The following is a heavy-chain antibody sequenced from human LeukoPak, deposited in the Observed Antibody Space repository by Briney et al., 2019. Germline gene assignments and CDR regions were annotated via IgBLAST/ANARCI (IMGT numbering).Heavy chain of an antibody. D-gene: IGHD3-10*02. V-gene: IGHV3-48*03. Sequence: AGGSLRLSCAASGFTFSSYEMNWVRQAPGKGLEWVSYISSSGSTIYYADSVKGLFTISRDNAKNSLYVQMNSLRVEDTAVYYCAELGITMIGGVWGKGTTVTISS. J-gene: IGHJ6*04. CDR2: ISSSGSTI. CDR3: AELGITMIGGV. CDR1: GFTFSSYE.